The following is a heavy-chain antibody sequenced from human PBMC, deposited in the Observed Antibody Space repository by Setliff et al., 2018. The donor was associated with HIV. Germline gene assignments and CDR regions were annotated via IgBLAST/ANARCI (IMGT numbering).Heavy chain of an antibody. Sequence: GGSLRLSCAASGFTFSSYSMNWVRQAPGKGLEWVSYINSGSSTIYYADSVKGRFTISRDNAKNSLYLQMNSLRGEDTAVYYCAYYSSGSFYLGYYYYHGMDVWGQGTTGTVSS. J-gene: IGHJ6*02. CDR1: GFTFSSYS. V-gene: IGHV3-48*01. CDR3: AYYSSGSFYLGYYYYHGMDV. CDR2: INSGSSTI. D-gene: IGHD3-10*01.